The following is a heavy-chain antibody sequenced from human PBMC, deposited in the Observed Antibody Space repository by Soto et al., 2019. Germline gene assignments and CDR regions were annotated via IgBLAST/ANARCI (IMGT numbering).Heavy chain of an antibody. CDR3: AAGGSGYYAN. CDR1: GFTFSTYW. CDR2: IKTDGTYA. Sequence: EVQLVESGGDLVQPGGSLRLSCAASGFTFSTYWMHWVRQAPGKGLLGVSRIKTDGTYATYADSVKGRFTISRDNAKNTLYLQMNSLRVEDAAVYYCAAGGSGYYANWGQGTLVTVSS. V-gene: IGHV3-74*01. J-gene: IGHJ4*02. D-gene: IGHD3-22*01.